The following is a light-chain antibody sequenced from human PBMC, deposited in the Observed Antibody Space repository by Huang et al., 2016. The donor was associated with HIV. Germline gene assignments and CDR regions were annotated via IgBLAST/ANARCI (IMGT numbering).Light chain of an antibody. Sequence: EIVLTQFPATLSLSPGKRATLSCRASQSVNSYLAWYQQKPGQAPRLLIYDASNRATGIPARFSGSGSGTDFTLTISNVQSEDFAVYYCQQRSAWPLTFGGGTKVEI. CDR3: QQRSAWPLT. CDR1: QSVNSY. J-gene: IGKJ4*01. V-gene: IGKV3-11*01. CDR2: DAS.